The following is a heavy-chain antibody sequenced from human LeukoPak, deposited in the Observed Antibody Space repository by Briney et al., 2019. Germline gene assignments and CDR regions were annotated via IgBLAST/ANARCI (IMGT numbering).Heavy chain of an antibody. Sequence: SETLSLTCTVSGGSMSRYYWSWIRQPPGKGLEWIGYMYYSGSTKYNPSLKSRVTISVDTPKNQFSLKLSSVTAADTAVYYCARSSTGSYFDYWGQGTLVTVSS. J-gene: IGHJ4*02. CDR1: GGSMSRYY. CDR3: ARSSTGSYFDY. CDR2: MYYSGST. D-gene: IGHD3-3*02. V-gene: IGHV4-59*01.